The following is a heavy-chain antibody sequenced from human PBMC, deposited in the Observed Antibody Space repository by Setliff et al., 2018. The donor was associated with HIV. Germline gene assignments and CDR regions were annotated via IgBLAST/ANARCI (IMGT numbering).Heavy chain of an antibody. CDR3: MRGRSITIFGVAYFDF. J-gene: IGHJ4*02. CDR2: IFYSGIT. V-gene: IGHV4-59*11. Sequence: PSETLSLTCTVSGGSISSHYWSWIRQPPGKGLEWIGYIFYSGITNYNPSLKSRVTISVDTSKNQFSLKVTSVTAADTAVYYCMRGRSITIFGVAYFDFWGQGTQVTVSS. CDR1: GGSISSHY. D-gene: IGHD3-3*01.